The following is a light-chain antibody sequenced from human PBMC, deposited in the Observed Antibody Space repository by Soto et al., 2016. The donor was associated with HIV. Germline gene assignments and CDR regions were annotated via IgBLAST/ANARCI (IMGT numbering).Light chain of an antibody. CDR3: QQYYNYPWT. CDR1: QGISNS. CDR2: AAS. V-gene: IGKV1-8*01. J-gene: IGKJ1*01. Sequence: AIRMTQSPSSFSASTGDRVTIPCRASQGISNSLAWYQQKPGKAPKLLIYAASTLQNGVPSRFRGSGSGTDFTLTISSLQSEDFATYYCQQYYNYPWTFGQGTKVELK.